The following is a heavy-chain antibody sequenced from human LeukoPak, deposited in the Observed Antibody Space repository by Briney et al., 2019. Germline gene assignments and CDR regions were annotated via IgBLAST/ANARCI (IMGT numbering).Heavy chain of an antibody. CDR3: ARGYCSGTSCFGAFDI. V-gene: IGHV3-7*01. J-gene: IGHJ3*02. D-gene: IGHD2-2*01. CDR1: GFNFSSHW. Sequence: GASLKLSCAASGFNFSSHWMSWVRQAPGKGLEWVGIIGHDGTEKNYVDSVKGRFTISRDSAKNSLYLQMSSLRAEDTAVYHCARGYCSGTSCFGAFDIWGQGTMVPVSS. CDR2: IGHDGTEK.